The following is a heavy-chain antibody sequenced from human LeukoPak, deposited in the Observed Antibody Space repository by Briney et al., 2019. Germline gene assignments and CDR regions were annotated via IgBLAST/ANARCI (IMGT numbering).Heavy chain of an antibody. V-gene: IGHV4-34*01. CDR2: INHSGST. CDR3: ARRLVGATPDY. CDR1: GESFSGYY. J-gene: IGHJ4*02. D-gene: IGHD1-26*01. Sequence: PSETLSLTCAVYGESFSGYYWSWIRQPPGKGLEWIGEINHSGSTNYNPSLKSRVTISVDTSKNQFSLKLSSVTAADTAVYYCARRLVGATPDYWGQGTLVTVSS.